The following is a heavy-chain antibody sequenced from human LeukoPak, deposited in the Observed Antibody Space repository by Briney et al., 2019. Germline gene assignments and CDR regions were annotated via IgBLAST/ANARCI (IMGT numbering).Heavy chain of an antibody. CDR2: ISTDGNDK. D-gene: IGHD5-12*01. J-gene: IGHJ4*02. CDR3: ARDKSVAADYYFDY. CDR1: GFTFSGYA. Sequence: GGSLRLSCAASGFTFSGYAMHWVRQAPGKGLEWLTVISTDGNDKHYADSVKGRFTISRDNSKNTLFLQMNNLRTEDTAVYYCARDKSVAADYYFDYWGQGTLVTVSS. V-gene: IGHV3-30*04.